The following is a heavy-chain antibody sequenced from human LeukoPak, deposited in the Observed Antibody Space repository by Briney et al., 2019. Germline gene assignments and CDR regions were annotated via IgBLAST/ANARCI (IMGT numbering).Heavy chain of an antibody. CDR2: INPDGTTT. CDR3: ARGYSGSYRIDY. J-gene: IGHJ4*02. CDR1: GFTFSNYW. V-gene: IGHV3-74*01. Sequence: GGSLRLSCAASGFTFSNYWVHWVRQAPGVGLVWVSRINPDGTTTSYADSVKGRFTISRDNAKNTLYLQMNSLRAEDTAVYYCARGYSGSYRIDYWGQGTLVTVSS. D-gene: IGHD1-26*01.